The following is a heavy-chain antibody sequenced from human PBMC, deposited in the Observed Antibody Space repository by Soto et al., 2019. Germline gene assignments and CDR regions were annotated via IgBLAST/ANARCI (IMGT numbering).Heavy chain of an antibody. CDR2: ISYDGSGK. D-gene: IGHD3-22*01. CDR3: ARAYDSSGYYPFDY. J-gene: IGHJ4*02. CDR1: GFTFSRYG. V-gene: IGHV3-30-3*01. Sequence: PGGSLRLSCAASGFTFSRYGMHWFRQAPGKGLEWVAVISYDGSGKYYADSVKGRFTISKDSSKNTLYLQMNSLRAEDTAVYYCARAYDSSGYYPFDYWGQGTLVTVS.